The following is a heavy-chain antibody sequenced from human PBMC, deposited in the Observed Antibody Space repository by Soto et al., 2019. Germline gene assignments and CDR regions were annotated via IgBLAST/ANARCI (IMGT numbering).Heavy chain of an antibody. Sequence: GGSLRLSCAASGFTFSSYSMNWVRQAPGKGLEWVSSISSSSSYIYYADSVKGRFTISRDNAKNSLYLQMNSLRAEDTAVYYCARDKYGDFDAFDIWGQGTVVTVSS. CDR2: ISSSSSYI. D-gene: IGHD4-17*01. CDR3: ARDKYGDFDAFDI. V-gene: IGHV3-21*01. J-gene: IGHJ3*02. CDR1: GFTFSSYS.